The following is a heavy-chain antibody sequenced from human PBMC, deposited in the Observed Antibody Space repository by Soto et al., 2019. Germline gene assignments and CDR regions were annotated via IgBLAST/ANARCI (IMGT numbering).Heavy chain of an antibody. Sequence: SETLSLTCTVSGGSISSYYWSWIRQPPGKGLEWIGYIYYSGSTNYNPSLKSRVTISVDTSKNQFSLKLSSVTAADTAVYYCARHGYGDRIFDYWGQGTLVTVSS. V-gene: IGHV4-59*08. CDR2: IYYSGST. CDR3: ARHGYGDRIFDY. CDR1: GGSISSYY. D-gene: IGHD4-17*01. J-gene: IGHJ4*02.